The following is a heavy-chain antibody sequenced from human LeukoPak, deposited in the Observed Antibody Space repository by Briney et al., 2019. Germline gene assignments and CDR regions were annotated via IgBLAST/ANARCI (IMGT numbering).Heavy chain of an antibody. CDR2: ISSSTTI. J-gene: IGHJ3*02. Sequence: GGSLRLSCAASGFTFSSYSMNWVRQAPGKGLEWVSCISSSTTIYYADSLKGRFTISRDNGKNSLYLQMNSLRDEDTAVYYCARDRYCGGDCYSNAFDIWGQGTMVTVSS. CDR3: ARDRYCGGDCYSNAFDI. V-gene: IGHV3-48*02. CDR1: GFTFSSYS. D-gene: IGHD2-21*02.